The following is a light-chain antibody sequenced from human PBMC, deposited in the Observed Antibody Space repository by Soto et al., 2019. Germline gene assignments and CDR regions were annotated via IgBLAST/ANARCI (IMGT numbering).Light chain of an antibody. CDR3: QHYGASPWT. CDR1: QSLSGNY. CDR2: RAS. J-gene: IGKJ1*01. Sequence: EIVLTQSPGTLSLSPGERATLSCRASQSLSGNYLAWYQQKPGQAPRVLIYRASIRATGISDRFSGSGSGTDFTLTISRLEPEDFAVCYCQHYGASPWTFGQGTKVDIK. V-gene: IGKV3-20*01.